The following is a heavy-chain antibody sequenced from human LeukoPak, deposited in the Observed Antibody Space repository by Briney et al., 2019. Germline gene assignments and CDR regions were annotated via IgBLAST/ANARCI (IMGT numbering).Heavy chain of an antibody. J-gene: IGHJ4*02. Sequence: GGSLRLSCTASGFSFSSYWMHWVRQAPGKGLVWVSRINSAGISTNYADSVKGRFTTSRDNAKNTLYLQMNSLRAEDTAIYYCGRDIATAVDYWGLGTLVTVSS. CDR3: GRDIATAVDY. CDR1: GFSFSSYW. V-gene: IGHV3-74*01. CDR2: INSAGIST. D-gene: IGHD6-13*01.